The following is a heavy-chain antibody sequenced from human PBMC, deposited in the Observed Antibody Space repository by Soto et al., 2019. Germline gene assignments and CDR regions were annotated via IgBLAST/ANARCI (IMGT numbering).Heavy chain of an antibody. Sequence: EVQLLESGGGLVQPGGSLRLSCAASGFTFSSYAMSWVRQAPGKGLEWVSAISGSGGSTYYADSVKGRFTISRDNSKNTLYLQMNSLRAEDTAVYYCAKRDIVVVPAARNYYYGMDVWGQGTTVTVSS. CDR1: GFTFSSYA. CDR2: ISGSGGST. CDR3: AKRDIVVVPAARNYYYGMDV. D-gene: IGHD2-2*01. J-gene: IGHJ6*02. V-gene: IGHV3-23*01.